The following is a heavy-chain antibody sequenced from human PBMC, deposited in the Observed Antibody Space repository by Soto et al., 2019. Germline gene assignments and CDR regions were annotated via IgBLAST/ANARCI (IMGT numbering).Heavy chain of an antibody. J-gene: IGHJ4*02. V-gene: IGHV1-2*04. CDR1: GYTFTGYY. CDR2: INPNSGGT. Sequence: ASVKVSCKASGYTFTGYYMHWVRQAPGQGLEWMGWINPNSGGTNYAQKFQGWVTMTRDTSISTAYMELSRLRSDDTAVYYCARDGRTGYYRDFDYWGQGTLVTVSS. D-gene: IGHD3-9*01. CDR3: ARDGRTGYYRDFDY.